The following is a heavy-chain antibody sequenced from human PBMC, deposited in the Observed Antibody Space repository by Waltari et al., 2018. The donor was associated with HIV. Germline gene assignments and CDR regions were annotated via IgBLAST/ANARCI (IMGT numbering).Heavy chain of an antibody. J-gene: IGHJ4*02. CDR1: GYTFTSYG. D-gene: IGHD3-3*01. CDR3: ARALWSGYYTPYYFDY. Sequence: QVQLVQSGAEVKKPGASVKVSCKASGYTFTSYGISWVRQAPGQGLEWMGWISAYNRHTNYAQNLQGRVTMTTDTSTSTAYMDLRGLRSDDTAFYYCARALWSGYYTPYYFDYWGQGTLVTVSS. CDR2: ISAYNRHT. V-gene: IGHV1-18*01.